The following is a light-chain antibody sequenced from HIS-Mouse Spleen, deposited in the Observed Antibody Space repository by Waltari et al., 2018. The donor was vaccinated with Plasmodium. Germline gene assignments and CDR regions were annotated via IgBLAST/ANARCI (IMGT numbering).Light chain of an antibody. CDR3: QQYNNWPPYT. Sequence: EIVMTQSPATLSVSPGERATLSCRASQSVSINLAWYKQKPGPAPRPLIYGASTRATGSPARFSGSGSGTEFTLTISILQSEDFAVYYCQQYNNWPPYTFGQGTKLEIK. V-gene: IGKV3-15*01. J-gene: IGKJ2*01. CDR2: GAS. CDR1: QSVSIN.